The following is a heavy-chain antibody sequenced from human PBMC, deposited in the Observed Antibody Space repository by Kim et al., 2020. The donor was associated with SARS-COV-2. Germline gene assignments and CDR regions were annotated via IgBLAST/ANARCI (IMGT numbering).Heavy chain of an antibody. CDR1: GGSISSSNW. J-gene: IGHJ4*02. CDR2: IYHSGST. D-gene: IGHD1-26*01. Sequence: SETLSLTCAVSGGSISSSNWWSWVRQPPGKGLEWIGEIYHSGSTNYNPSLKSRVTISVDKSKNQFSLKLSSVTAADTAVYYCARDQGGGSALAPLGYWGQGTLVTVSS. CDR3: ARDQGGGSALAPLGY. V-gene: IGHV4-4*02.